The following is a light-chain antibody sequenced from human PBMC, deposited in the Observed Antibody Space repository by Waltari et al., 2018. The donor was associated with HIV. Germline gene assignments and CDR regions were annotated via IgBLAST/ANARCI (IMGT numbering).Light chain of an antibody. CDR3: QSVDSKDSHYV. V-gene: IGLV3-25*03. CDR2: KDM. Sequence: SYELTQPPSVSVSPGQTARITCSGETLADQYVYWYQQTSGQAPVLGMYKDMERPSGIPERFYGSTSGKTVTLIISGVQAEDEADYYCQSVDSKDSHYVFGTGTKVTVL. CDR1: TLADQY. J-gene: IGLJ1*01.